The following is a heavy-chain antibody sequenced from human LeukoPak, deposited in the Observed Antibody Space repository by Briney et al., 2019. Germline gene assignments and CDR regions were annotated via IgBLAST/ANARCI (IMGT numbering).Heavy chain of an antibody. CDR3: ARSNQADDY. Sequence: SGGSLRLSCVVSGFTFSSYWMHWVRQVPGKGLVWVARINPGGSSITYADSVKGRFTISRDDAKNTLYLQMDSLRAEDTGVYYCARSNQADDYWGQGTLVTVSS. J-gene: IGHJ4*02. D-gene: IGHD1-14*01. CDR1: GFTFSSYW. V-gene: IGHV3-74*01. CDR2: INPGGSSI.